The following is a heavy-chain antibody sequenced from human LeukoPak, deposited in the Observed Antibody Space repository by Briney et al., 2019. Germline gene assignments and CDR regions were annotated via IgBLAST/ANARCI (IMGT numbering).Heavy chain of an antibody. CDR2: ISGSGGST. V-gene: IGHV3-23*01. D-gene: IGHD3-10*01. CDR1: GFTFSSYA. CDR3: AKSYGLGSYYRIDF. Sequence: GGSLRLPCAASGFTFSSYAMSWVRQAPGKGLEWVSAISGSGGSTYYADSVKGRFTISRDNSKNTLYLEMNSLRAEDTAVYYCAKSYGLGSYYRIDFWGQGTLLTVSS. J-gene: IGHJ4*02.